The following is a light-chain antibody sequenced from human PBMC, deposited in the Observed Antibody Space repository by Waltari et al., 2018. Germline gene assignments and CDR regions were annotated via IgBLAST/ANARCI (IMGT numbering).Light chain of an antibody. CDR3: ATWDDSLNGWV. CDR2: KNG. Sequence: QSVLTQPPSASGTPGQRVTIPCSGSSSHIGKNTVNWYQHLPGTSPKLLIYKNGQRPSGVPDRFSGSKSGTSASLAISGLQSEDEADYYCATWDDSLNGWVFGGGTKLTVL. CDR1: SSHIGKNT. V-gene: IGLV1-44*01. J-gene: IGLJ3*02.